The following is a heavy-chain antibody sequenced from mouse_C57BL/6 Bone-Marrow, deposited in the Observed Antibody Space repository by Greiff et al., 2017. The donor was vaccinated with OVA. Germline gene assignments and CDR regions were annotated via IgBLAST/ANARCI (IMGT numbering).Heavy chain of an antibody. Sequence: LVESGAELVKPGASVKLSCKASGYTFTSYWMQWVKQRPGQGLEWIGEIDPSDSYTNYNQKFKGKATLTVDTSSSTAYMQLSSLTSEDSAVYYCARGRNWDQRWYFDVWGTGTTVTVSS. CDR3: ARGRNWDQRWYFDV. CDR1: GYTFTSYW. J-gene: IGHJ1*03. CDR2: IDPSDSYT. D-gene: IGHD4-1*01. V-gene: IGHV1-50*01.